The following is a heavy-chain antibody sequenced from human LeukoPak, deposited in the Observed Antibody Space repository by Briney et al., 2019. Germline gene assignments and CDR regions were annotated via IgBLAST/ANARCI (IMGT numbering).Heavy chain of an antibody. CDR3: AKDIALYDSSGTYYGMDV. D-gene: IGHD3-22*01. Sequence: PGGSLRLSCAASGFTFDDYAMHWVRQAPGKGLEWVSLISWDGGSTYYADSVKGRFTISRDDSKNSLYLQMNSLRAEDTALYYCAKDIALYDSSGTYYGMDVWGQGTTVTVSS. CDR2: ISWDGGST. J-gene: IGHJ6*02. CDR1: GFTFDDYA. V-gene: IGHV3-43D*03.